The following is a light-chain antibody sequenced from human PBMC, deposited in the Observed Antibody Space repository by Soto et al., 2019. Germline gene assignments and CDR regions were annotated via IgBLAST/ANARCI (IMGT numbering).Light chain of an antibody. J-gene: IGKJ1*01. CDR3: QQYGSSPPWT. V-gene: IGKV3-20*01. Sequence: ETVLTQSPGTLSLSPAERATLSCRASQSVSSSYLAWYQQKPGQAPRLLIYGASSRATGIPDRFSGSVSGTGFTLTISRLEPEDFAVYYCQQYGSSPPWTFGQGTKVDIK. CDR2: GAS. CDR1: QSVSSSY.